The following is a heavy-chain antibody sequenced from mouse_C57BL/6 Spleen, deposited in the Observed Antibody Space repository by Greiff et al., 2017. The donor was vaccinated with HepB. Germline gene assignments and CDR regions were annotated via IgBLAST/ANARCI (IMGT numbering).Heavy chain of an antibody. Sequence: VQLQQSGAELAMPGASVKLSCKASGYTFTSYGISWVKQRTGQGLEWIGEIYPRSGNTYYNEKFKGKATLTADKSSSTAYMELRSLTSEDSAVYFCARREGSYWYFDVWGTGTTVTVSS. CDR1: GYTFTSYG. J-gene: IGHJ1*03. CDR2: IYPRSGNT. CDR3: ARREGSYWYFDV. V-gene: IGHV1-81*01.